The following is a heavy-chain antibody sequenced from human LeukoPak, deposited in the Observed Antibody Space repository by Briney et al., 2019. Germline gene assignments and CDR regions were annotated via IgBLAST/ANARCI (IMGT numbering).Heavy chain of an antibody. CDR2: ISSSSSYI. CDR1: GFTFSSYS. V-gene: IGHV3-21*01. CDR3: ARDSFFGGWLQSDFDY. D-gene: IGHD5-24*01. J-gene: IGHJ4*02. Sequence: GGSLRLSCAASGFTFSSYSMNWVRQAPGKGLEWVSSISSSSSYIYYADSVKGRFTISRDSAKNSLYLQMNSLRAEDTAVYYCARDSFFGGWLQSDFDYWGQGTLVTVSS.